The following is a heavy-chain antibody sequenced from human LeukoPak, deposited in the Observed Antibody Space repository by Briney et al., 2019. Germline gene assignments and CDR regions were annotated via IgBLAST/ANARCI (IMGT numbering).Heavy chain of an antibody. CDR2: IYSGGST. V-gene: IGHV3-53*01. CDR3: AKDLVRGVTSRWFDP. J-gene: IGHJ5*02. Sequence: PGGSLRLSCAASGFTVSGNYMSWVRQAPGKGLEWVSVIYSGGSTYYADSVKGRFTISRDNSKNTLYLQMNSLRAEDTAVYYCAKDLVRGVTSRWFDPWGQGTLVTVSS. D-gene: IGHD3-10*01. CDR1: GFTVSGNY.